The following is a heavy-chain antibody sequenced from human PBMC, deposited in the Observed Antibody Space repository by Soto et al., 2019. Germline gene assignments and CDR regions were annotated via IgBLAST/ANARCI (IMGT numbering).Heavy chain of an antibody. V-gene: IGHV4-28*01. CDR3: ARREIQGPIDY. CDR1: GYSISISNC. J-gene: IGHJ4*02. Sequence: QVQLQESGPGLVKPSDTLSLTCAVSGYSISISNCWGWIRQPPGKGLEWIGYIYYSGTTYYNPSLKSRVTMSVDTSKNQFSLKLTSVTAVYTAVYYCARREIQGPIDYWGQGTLVTVSS. D-gene: IGHD1-26*01. CDR2: IYYSGTT.